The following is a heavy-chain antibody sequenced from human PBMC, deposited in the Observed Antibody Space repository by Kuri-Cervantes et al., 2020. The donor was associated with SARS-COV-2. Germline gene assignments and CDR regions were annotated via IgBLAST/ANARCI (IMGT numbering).Heavy chain of an antibody. CDR2: ISAYNLKT. D-gene: IGHD1-26*01. CDR1: GGTFSSYG. J-gene: IGHJ4*02. Sequence: ASVKVSCKASGGTFSSYGISWVRQAPGQGLEWMGWISAYNLKTIYAQKVQDRVTMTVDTSTDTAFMEVRSLRSDDTAVYYCARDRWDAILDYWGQGTLVTVSS. V-gene: IGHV1-18*04. CDR3: ARDRWDAILDY.